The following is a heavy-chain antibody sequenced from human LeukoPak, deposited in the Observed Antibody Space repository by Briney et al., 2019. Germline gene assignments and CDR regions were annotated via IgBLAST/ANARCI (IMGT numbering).Heavy chain of an antibody. Sequence: KPSETLSLTCAVSGYSISSGYYWGWIRQPPGKGLEWIGSIYHSGSTYYNPSLKSRVTISVDTSKNQFSLKLSSVTAADTAVYYCARLRFEVVLAASDAFDIWGQGTMVTVSS. V-gene: IGHV4-38-2*01. CDR2: IYHSGST. CDR3: ARLRFEVVLAASDAFDI. D-gene: IGHD2-2*01. CDR1: GYSISSGYY. J-gene: IGHJ3*02.